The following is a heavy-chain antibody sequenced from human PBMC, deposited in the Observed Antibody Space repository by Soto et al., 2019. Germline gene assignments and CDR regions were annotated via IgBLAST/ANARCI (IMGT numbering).Heavy chain of an antibody. V-gene: IGHV5-10-1*04. CDR2: IDPSDSYT. J-gene: IGHJ3*02. CDR3: ARHYIQLWPDDAFDI. Sequence: VESLKISCKGSGYSFTSYWISWVRQMPGKGLEWMGRIDPSDSYTNYSPSFQGQVTISADKSISTAYLQWSSLKASDTAMYYCARHYIQLWPDDAFDIWGQGTMVTVSS. CDR1: GYSFTSYW. D-gene: IGHD5-18*01.